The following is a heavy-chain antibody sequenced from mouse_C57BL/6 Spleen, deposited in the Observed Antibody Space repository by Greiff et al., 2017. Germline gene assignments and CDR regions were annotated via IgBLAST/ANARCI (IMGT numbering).Heavy chain of an antibody. CDR2: IWSGGST. CDR1: GFSLTSYG. D-gene: IGHD4-1*01. CDR3: ARNGNLTGLYYYAMDY. V-gene: IGHV2-2*01. Sequence: VKLMESGPGLVQPSQSLSITCTVSGFSLTSYGVHWVRQSPGKGLEWLGVIWSGGSTDYNAAFISRLSISKDNSKSQVFFKMNSLQADDTAIYYCARNGNLTGLYYYAMDYWGQGTSVTVSS. J-gene: IGHJ4*01.